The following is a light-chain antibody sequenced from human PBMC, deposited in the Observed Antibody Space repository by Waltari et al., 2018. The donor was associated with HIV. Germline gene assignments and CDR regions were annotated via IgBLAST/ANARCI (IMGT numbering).Light chain of an antibody. CDR2: DAS. CDR1: QSVSSY. CDR3: QQRSNLIT. V-gene: IGKV3-11*01. J-gene: IGKJ3*01. Sequence: EIVLTQSPATLSLSPGERATLSCRASQSVSSYLAWYQQKPGKAPRLLIYDASNSATGIPARFSGSGSVTDFTLTISSLEPEDFAVYYCQQRSNLITFGPGTKVDIK.